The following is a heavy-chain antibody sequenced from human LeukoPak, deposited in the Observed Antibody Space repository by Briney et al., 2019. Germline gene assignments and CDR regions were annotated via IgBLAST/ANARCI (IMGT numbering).Heavy chain of an antibody. V-gene: IGHV3-30*02. CDR1: GLSFSDYG. D-gene: IGHD4-23*01. J-gene: IGHJ3*02. CDR2: IWSDGSNK. CDR3: AKDQAYGGSGDAFDI. Sequence: GGSLRLSCVVSGLSFSDYGMHWVRQAPGKGLEWVAVIWSDGSNKYYADSVKGRFTISRDNSKNTLYLQMNSLRAEDTAVYYCAKDQAYGGSGDAFDIWGQGTMVTVSS.